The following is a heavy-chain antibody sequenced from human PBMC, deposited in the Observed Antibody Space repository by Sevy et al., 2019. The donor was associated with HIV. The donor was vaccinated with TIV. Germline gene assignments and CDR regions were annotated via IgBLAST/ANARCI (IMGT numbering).Heavy chain of an antibody. Sequence: GESLRLSCAASGFTFSNYFINWVRQAPGKGLEWVSSISSGSSYIFYADSVKGRFTISRDNAKNSLYLHMNSLRAEDTAVYYCVRGDYYGSLYYFDYWGPGTLVTVSS. CDR1: GFTFSNYF. J-gene: IGHJ4*02. V-gene: IGHV3-21*01. D-gene: IGHD3-10*01. CDR3: VRGDYYGSLYYFDY. CDR2: ISSGSSYI.